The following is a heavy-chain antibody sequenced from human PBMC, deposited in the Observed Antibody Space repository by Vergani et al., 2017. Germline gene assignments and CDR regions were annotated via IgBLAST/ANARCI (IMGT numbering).Heavy chain of an antibody. Sequence: EVQLVESGGGLIHPGGSLRLSCEGSGFSFSGHWMHWVRQSPEKGLVWVSRIKSDGSITNYADSVKGRFTISRDNAKNTLYLQMNNLRAADTAVYYCARSGYCAHGVCYMTYYYYMDVWGKGTAVTVSS. CDR3: ARSGYCAHGVCYMTYYYYMDV. D-gene: IGHD2-8*01. CDR1: GFSFSGHW. J-gene: IGHJ6*03. V-gene: IGHV3-74*01. CDR2: IKSDGSIT.